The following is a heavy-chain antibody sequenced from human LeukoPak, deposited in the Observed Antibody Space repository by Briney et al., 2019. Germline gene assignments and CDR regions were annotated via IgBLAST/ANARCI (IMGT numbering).Heavy chain of an antibody. CDR1: GGSISSYY. CDR2: IYYSGST. J-gene: IGHJ4*02. Sequence: PSETLSLTCTVSGGSISSYYWSWIRQPPGKGLEWIGYIYYSGSTNSNPSLKSRVTISVDTSKNQFSLKLSSVTAADTAVYYCARDRVRGNSNPFFDYWGQGTLVTVSS. D-gene: IGHD4-11*01. V-gene: IGHV4-59*01. CDR3: ARDRVRGNSNPFFDY.